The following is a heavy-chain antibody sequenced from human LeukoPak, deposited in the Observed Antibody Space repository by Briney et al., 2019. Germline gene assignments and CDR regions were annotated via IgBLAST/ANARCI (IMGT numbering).Heavy chain of an antibody. CDR3: AKSTEAAAGTLYYYYNMDV. CDR2: TSGSGGST. CDR1: GFTFSSYA. Sequence: GGSLRLSCAASGFTFSSYAMSWVRQAPGKGLEWVSATSGSGGSTYYADSVKGRFTISRDNSKNTLYLQMNSLRAEDTAVYYCAKSTEAAAGTLYYYYNMDVWGQGTTVTVSS. D-gene: IGHD6-13*01. V-gene: IGHV3-23*01. J-gene: IGHJ6*02.